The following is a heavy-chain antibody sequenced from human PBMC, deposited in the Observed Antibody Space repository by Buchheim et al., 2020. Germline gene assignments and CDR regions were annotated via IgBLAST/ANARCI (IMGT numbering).Heavy chain of an antibody. CDR2: IYYSGST. Sequence: QVQLQESGPGLVKPSETLSLTCTVSGGSISSYYWSWIRQPPGKGLEWIGYIYYSGSTNYNPSLKRRVTISVDTSKNQFSLKLSSVTAADTAVYYCARYSYGSGRLDYWGQGTL. J-gene: IGHJ4*02. V-gene: IGHV4-59*08. CDR3: ARYSYGSGRLDY. D-gene: IGHD5-18*01. CDR1: GGSISSYY.